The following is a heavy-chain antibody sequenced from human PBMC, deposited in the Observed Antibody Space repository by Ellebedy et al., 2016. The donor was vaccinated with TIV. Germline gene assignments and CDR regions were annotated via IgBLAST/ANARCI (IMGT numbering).Heavy chain of an antibody. CDR3: SKEWLYFDILTGSAVLDS. J-gene: IGHJ4*02. CDR1: GFPFSNFA. D-gene: IGHD3-9*01. V-gene: IGHV3-23*01. CDR2: LSGSGDNT. Sequence: GESLKISCSASGFPFSNFAMTWVRPAPVQGLQWVSALSGSGDNTYYADSVKGRFTISRDNSKNTLYLQMNSLRVDDTAVYYCSKEWLYFDILTGSAVLDSWGQGTLVTVSS.